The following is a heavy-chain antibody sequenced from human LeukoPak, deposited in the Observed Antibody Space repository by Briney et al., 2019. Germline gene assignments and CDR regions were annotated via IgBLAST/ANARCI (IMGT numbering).Heavy chain of an antibody. J-gene: IGHJ4*02. CDR1: GFTVSSNY. D-gene: IGHD2-2*01. CDR2: IYSGGST. CDR3: ARGLNVVVPAAMNYFDY. Sequence: GGSLRLSCAASGFTVSSNYMSWVRQAPGKGLEWVSVIYSGGSTYYADSVKGRFTISRGNSKNTLYLQMSSLRAEDTAVYYCARGLNVVVPAAMNYFDYWGQGTLVTVSS. V-gene: IGHV3-66*01.